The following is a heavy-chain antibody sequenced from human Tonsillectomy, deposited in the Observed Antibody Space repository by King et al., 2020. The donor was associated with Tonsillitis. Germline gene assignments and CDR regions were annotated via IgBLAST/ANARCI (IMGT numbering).Heavy chain of an antibody. V-gene: IGHV4-39*01. CDR1: GGSISSSSYY. CDR2: IYYSGST. CDR3: ARGTKYYDFWSGYYWADY. Sequence: LQLQESGPGLVKPSETLSLTCTVSGGSISSSSYYWGWIRQPPGKGLEWIGSIYYSGSTYYNPSLKSRVTISVDTSKNQFSLKLSSVTAADTAVYYCARGTKYYDFWSGYYWADYWGQGTLVTVSS. J-gene: IGHJ4*02. D-gene: IGHD3-3*01.